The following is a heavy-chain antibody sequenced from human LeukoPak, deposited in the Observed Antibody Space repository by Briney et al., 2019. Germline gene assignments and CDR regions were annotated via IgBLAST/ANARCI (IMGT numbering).Heavy chain of an antibody. D-gene: IGHD1-26*01. J-gene: IGHJ4*02. Sequence: GGSLRLSCAASGFTFSSYEMNWVRQAPGKGLEWVSYISSSGSTIYYADSVKGRFTISRDNAKNSLYLQMNSLRAEDTAVYYCARDSFTISRSYYYRYGYFDYWGQGTLVTVSS. V-gene: IGHV3-48*03. CDR1: GFTFSSYE. CDR2: ISSSGSTI. CDR3: ARDSFTISRSYYYRYGYFDY.